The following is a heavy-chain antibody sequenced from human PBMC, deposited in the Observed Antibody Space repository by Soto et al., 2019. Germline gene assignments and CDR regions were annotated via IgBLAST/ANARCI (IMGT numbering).Heavy chain of an antibody. D-gene: IGHD3-3*01. V-gene: IGHV3-30*18. CDR1: GFTFSSYG. CDR3: AKELRFLEWLLDYYYGMDV. Sequence: QVQLVESGGGVVQPGRSLRLSCAASGFTFSSYGMHWVRQAPGKGLEWVAVISYDGSNKYYADSVKGRFTISRDNSKNTLYLQMNSLRAEDTAVYYCAKELRFLEWLLDYYYGMDVWGQGTTVTVSS. J-gene: IGHJ6*02. CDR2: ISYDGSNK.